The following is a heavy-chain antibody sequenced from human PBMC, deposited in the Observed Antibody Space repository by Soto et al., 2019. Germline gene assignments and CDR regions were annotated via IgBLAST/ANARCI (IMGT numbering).Heavy chain of an antibody. CDR3: AKDRWAQKWLQSYFDY. V-gene: IGHV3-30*18. CDR1: GFTFSSYG. CDR2: ISYDGSNN. Sequence: QVQLVESGGGVVQPGRSLRLSCAASGFTFSSYGMHWVRQAPGKGLEWVAVISYDGSNNYYADSVKGRFTISRDNSKKTLYLQMNNLRAEDTAVYYCAKDRWAQKWLQSYFDYWGQGTLVTVSS. J-gene: IGHJ4*02. D-gene: IGHD5-12*01.